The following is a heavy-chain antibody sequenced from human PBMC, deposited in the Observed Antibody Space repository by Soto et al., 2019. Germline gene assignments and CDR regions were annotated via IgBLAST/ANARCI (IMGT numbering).Heavy chain of an antibody. J-gene: IGHJ1*01. D-gene: IGHD2-21*02. Sequence: QVQLVQSGAEVKKPGSSVKVSCKASGGTFSSYAISWVRQAPGQGLEWMGGIIPIFGTANYAQKFQGRVTLPADDSTSTAYMELSSLRSEDTAVYYCARTAVYCGGDCYSAEYFQHWGQGTLVTVSS. V-gene: IGHV1-69*12. CDR2: IIPIFGTA. CDR1: GGTFSSYA. CDR3: ARTAVYCGGDCYSAEYFQH.